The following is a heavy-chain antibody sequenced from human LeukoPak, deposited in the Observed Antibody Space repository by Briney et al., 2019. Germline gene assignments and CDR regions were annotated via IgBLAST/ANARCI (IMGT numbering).Heavy chain of an antibody. Sequence: GGSLRLSCAASGFTFSSYAMSWVRQAPGKGLEWVSTISGSGAYTYYADSVKGRFTISRDNSKNTLYLQMNSLRAEDTAVYYCAKFFRSGSYYKLPHWGQGTLVTVPS. CDR1: GFTFSSYA. D-gene: IGHD3-10*01. V-gene: IGHV3-23*01. J-gene: IGHJ1*01. CDR3: AKFFRSGSYYKLPH. CDR2: ISGSGAYT.